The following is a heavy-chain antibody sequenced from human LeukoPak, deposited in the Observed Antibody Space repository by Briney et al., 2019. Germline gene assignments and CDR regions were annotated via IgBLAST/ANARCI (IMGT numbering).Heavy chain of an antibody. Sequence: GGSVRLSCSASGFTFSSYAMHWVRQAPGKGLEYVSAISSNGGSTYYADSVKGRFTISRDNSKNTLYLQMSSLRAEDTAVYYCVKVIGVQGVIFSLYYYYGMDVWGQGTTVTVSS. V-gene: IGHV3-64D*06. D-gene: IGHD3-10*01. CDR1: GFTFSSYA. CDR3: VKVIGVQGVIFSLYYYYGMDV. CDR2: ISSNGGST. J-gene: IGHJ6*02.